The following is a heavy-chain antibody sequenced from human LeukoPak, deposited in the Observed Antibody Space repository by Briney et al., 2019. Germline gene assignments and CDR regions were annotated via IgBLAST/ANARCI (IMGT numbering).Heavy chain of an antibody. CDR3: ARKDRGYCSGGRCNGWFDP. D-gene: IGHD2-15*01. CDR1: GYTFTSYD. V-gene: IGHV1-8*01. J-gene: IGHJ5*02. CDR2: MNPNSGNT. Sequence: ASVKVSCKASGYTFTSYDINWVRQATGQGLEWMGWMNPNSGNTGYAQKFQGRVTITRNTSISTAYMELSRLRSEDTAVYYCARKDRGYCSGGRCNGWFDPWGQGTLVTVSS.